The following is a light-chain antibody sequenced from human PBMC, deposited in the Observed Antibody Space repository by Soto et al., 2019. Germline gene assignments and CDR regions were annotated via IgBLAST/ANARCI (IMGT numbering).Light chain of an antibody. CDR1: QSVSSRY. CDR2: STS. J-gene: IGKJ2*03. Sequence: DTVLTQSPGTLSLSPGERATLSCRASQSVSSRYLAWYQQKPGQAPRLLIYSTSSRATGIPDRFSGSGSGTDFTLTIGRLEPEDFAVYYCQQFGISPSMYSFGQGTKLEIK. CDR3: QQFGISPSMYS. V-gene: IGKV3-20*01.